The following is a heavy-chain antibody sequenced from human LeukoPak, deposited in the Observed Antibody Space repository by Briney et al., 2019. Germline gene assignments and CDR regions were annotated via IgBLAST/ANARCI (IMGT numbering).Heavy chain of an antibody. CDR2: INPNSGGT. Sequence: ASVKVSCKASGYTFTGYYMHWVRQAPGQGLEWMGWINPNSGGTNYAQKFQGRVTMTRDTSISTAYMELSRLRSDDTAVYYCARDQRRGGGYSSSWSDYWGQGTLVTVSS. CDR3: ARDQRRGGGYSSSWSDY. CDR1: GYTFTGYY. J-gene: IGHJ4*02. D-gene: IGHD6-13*01. V-gene: IGHV1-2*02.